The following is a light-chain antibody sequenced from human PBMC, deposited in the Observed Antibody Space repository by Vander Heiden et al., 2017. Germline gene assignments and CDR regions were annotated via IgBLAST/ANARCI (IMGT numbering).Light chain of an antibody. CDR1: NIGSKR. Sequence: SYVLPHPPSVSEAPGQTASITCGGDNIGSKRVHWYQQKPGQAPVVVVYNDSDRPSGIPERLSGSNSGNTATLTISRVEAGDEADYYWQVWDSSTDHWVFGGGTKLTVL. CDR3: QVWDSSTDHWV. V-gene: IGLV3-21*02. CDR2: NDS. J-gene: IGLJ3*02.